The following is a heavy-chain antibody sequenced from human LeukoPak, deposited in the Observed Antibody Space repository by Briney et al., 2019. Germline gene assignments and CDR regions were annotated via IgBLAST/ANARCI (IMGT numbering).Heavy chain of an antibody. CDR1: GFTFDDYA. J-gene: IGHJ1*01. D-gene: IGHD6-19*01. Sequence: GGSLRLSCAASGFTFDDYAMHWVRQAPGKGLEWVSLISWDGGSTYYADSVKGRFTISRDNSKNSLYLQMNSLRAEDTALYYCAKDIAVAGRGYFQHWGQGTLVTVSS. CDR3: AKDIAVAGRGYFQH. V-gene: IGHV3-43D*03. CDR2: ISWDGGST.